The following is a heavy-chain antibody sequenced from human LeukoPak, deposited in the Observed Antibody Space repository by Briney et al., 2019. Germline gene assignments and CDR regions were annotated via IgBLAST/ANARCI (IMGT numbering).Heavy chain of an antibody. V-gene: IGHV1-18*01. CDR3: ARGEPRTASYYYDSSGYYY. D-gene: IGHD3-22*01. J-gene: IGHJ4*02. CDR2: ISAYNGNT. Sequence: ASVKVSCKASGYTFTSYGISWVRQAPGQGLEWMGWISAYNGNTNYAQKLQGRVTMTTDTSTSTAYMELGSLRSDDTAVYYCARGEPRTASYYYDSSGYYYWGQGTLVTVSS. CDR1: GYTFTSYG.